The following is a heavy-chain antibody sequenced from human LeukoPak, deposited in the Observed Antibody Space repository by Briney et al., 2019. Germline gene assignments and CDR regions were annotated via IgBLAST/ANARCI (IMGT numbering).Heavy chain of an antibody. CDR2: INPNSGGT. D-gene: IGHD2-8*01. J-gene: IGHJ4*02. CDR3: ARPYCTNGVCYTFFDY. Sequence: ASVKVSCKASGYIFTCYYMHWVRQAPGQGLEWMGWINPNSGGTNYAQKFQGRVTMTRDTSISTAYMELSRLRSDDTAVYYCARPYCTNGVCYTFFDYWGQGTLVTVSS. CDR1: GYIFTCYY. V-gene: IGHV1-2*02.